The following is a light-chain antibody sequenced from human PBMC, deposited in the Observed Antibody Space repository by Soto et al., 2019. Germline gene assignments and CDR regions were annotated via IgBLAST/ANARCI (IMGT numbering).Light chain of an antibody. CDR1: QSVRSN. J-gene: IGKJ5*01. CDR2: DTS. V-gene: IGKV3-15*01. CDR3: QQYSNWPPIT. Sequence: EIVLTQSPGTLSFSPGEGSTLACRSSQSVRSNLAWYQQKPGQAPGLLIYDTSTRATGIPARFSGSGSGTEFTLTISSLQSEDFAVYYYQQYSNWPPITFGQGTRLEIK.